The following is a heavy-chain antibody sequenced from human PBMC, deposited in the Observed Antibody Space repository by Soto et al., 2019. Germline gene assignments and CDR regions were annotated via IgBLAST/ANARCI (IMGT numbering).Heavy chain of an antibody. CDR1: GFTFSSYW. CDR2: IKQDGSEK. D-gene: IGHD5-18*01. Sequence: PGGSLRLSCAASGFTFSSYWMSWVRQAPGKGLEWVANIKQDGSEKYYVDSVKGRFTISRDNAKNSLYLQMNSLRAEDTAVYYCARGGYSYGSNWFDPWGQGTLVTVSS. CDR3: ARGGYSYGSNWFDP. V-gene: IGHV3-7*03. J-gene: IGHJ5*02.